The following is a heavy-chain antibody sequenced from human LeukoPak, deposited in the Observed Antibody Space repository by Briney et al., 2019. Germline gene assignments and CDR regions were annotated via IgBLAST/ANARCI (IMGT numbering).Heavy chain of an antibody. D-gene: IGHD6-19*01. Sequence: GGSLRLSCAASGFTFSSYGMHWVRQAPGKGLEWVAVVWYDGSNKYYADSVKGRFTISRDNSKNTLYLQMNSLRAEVTAVYYCARELYRVAGTKNYYYGMDVWGQGTTVTVSS. CDR1: GFTFSSYG. CDR3: ARELYRVAGTKNYYYGMDV. J-gene: IGHJ6*02. CDR2: VWYDGSNK. V-gene: IGHV3-33*01.